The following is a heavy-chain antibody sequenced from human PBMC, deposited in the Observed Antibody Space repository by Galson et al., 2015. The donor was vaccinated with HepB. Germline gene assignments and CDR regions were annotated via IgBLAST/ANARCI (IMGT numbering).Heavy chain of an antibody. CDR3: ARGLQTYYDFWSGYVRGGAYYYYMDV. Sequence: SLRLSCAASGFTFSSYWMSWVRQAPGKGLEWVANIKQDGSEKYYVDSVKGRFTISRDNAKNSLYLQMNSLRAEDTAVYYCARGLQTYYDFWSGYVRGGAYYYYMDVWGKGTTVTVSS. D-gene: IGHD3-3*01. V-gene: IGHV3-7*01. CDR1: GFTFSSYW. CDR2: IKQDGSEK. J-gene: IGHJ6*03.